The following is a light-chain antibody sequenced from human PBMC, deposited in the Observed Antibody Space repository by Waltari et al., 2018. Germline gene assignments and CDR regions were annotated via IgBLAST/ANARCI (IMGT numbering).Light chain of an antibody. CDR1: QSLVFSDGNTY. CDR2: KVS. J-gene: IGKJ1*01. V-gene: IGKV2-30*01. Sequence: DVVMTQSPLSLPVTLGQPASISCRSSQSLVFSDGNTYLNWFQQRPGQSPGRLIYKVSNRDAGVPDRSGGRGSGTDFTLKIIRVEAEDVGVYYCMKGTHWPWTFGQGTKVGIK. CDR3: MKGTHWPWT.